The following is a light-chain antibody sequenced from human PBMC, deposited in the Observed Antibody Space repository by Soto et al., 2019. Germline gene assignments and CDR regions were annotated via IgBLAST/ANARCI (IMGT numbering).Light chain of an antibody. V-gene: IGKV1-5*01. CDR1: QSVSDS. CDR3: QQYDYSRT. Sequence: DIQMTQSPSTLSASVGDTVTITCRASQSVSDSLAWYQVKPGEAPKLLIFDVSNLETGVPSRFSGSGSGTEFGLTIRGLQPDDFATYYCQQYDYSRTFGQGTKVEIK. CDR2: DVS. J-gene: IGKJ2*01.